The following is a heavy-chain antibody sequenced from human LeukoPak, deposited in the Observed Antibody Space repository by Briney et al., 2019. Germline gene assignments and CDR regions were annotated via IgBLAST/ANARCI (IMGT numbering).Heavy chain of an antibody. CDR3: ARDFGEMPNY. CDR1: GYTFTRYY. D-gene: IGHD5-24*01. Sequence: ASVKVSFKASGYTFTRYYMHWVRQASGQGLEWMGIIDPSGGSTSYAQNFQGGVTMTRDAATSTVYLELSSLRSEDTAVYYCARDFGEMPNYWGQGTLVTVSS. J-gene: IGHJ4*02. V-gene: IGHV1-46*01. CDR2: IDPSGGST.